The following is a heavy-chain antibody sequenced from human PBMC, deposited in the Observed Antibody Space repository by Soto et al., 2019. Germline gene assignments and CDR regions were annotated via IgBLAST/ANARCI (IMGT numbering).Heavy chain of an antibody. CDR3: ARDSSSINGGGMDV. V-gene: IGHV3-30-3*01. CDR1: GFTFSSYA. J-gene: IGHJ6*02. D-gene: IGHD7-27*01. Sequence: QVQLVESGGGVVQPGRSLRLSCAASGFTFSSYAMHWVRQAPGKGLEWVAVISYDGSNKYYADSVKGRFTISRDNSKNTLYLQMNSLRAEDTAVYYCARDSSSINGGGMDVWGQGTTVTVSS. CDR2: ISYDGSNK.